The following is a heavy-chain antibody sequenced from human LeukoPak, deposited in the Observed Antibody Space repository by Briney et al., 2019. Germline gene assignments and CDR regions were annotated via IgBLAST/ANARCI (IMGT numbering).Heavy chain of an antibody. CDR3: ARGLSSGWYVGNYYYGMDV. Sequence: SETLSLTCTVSGGSISSDYWSWIRQPAGKGLEWIGRIYTSGSTNYNPSLKSRVTMSVDTSKNQFSLKLSSVTAADTVVYYCARGLSSGWYVGNYYYGMDVWGQGTTVTVSS. CDR2: IYTSGST. J-gene: IGHJ6*02. D-gene: IGHD6-19*01. CDR1: GGSISSDY. V-gene: IGHV4-4*07.